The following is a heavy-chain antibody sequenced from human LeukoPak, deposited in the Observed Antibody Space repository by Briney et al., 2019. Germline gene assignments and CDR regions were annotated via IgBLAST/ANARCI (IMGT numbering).Heavy chain of an antibody. D-gene: IGHD3-22*01. Sequence: ASVKVSCKASGYTFTSYDINWVRQAPGQGLEWMGWMNPNSGNTGYAQKFQGRVTMTRNTSISTAYMELSSLRSEDTAVYYCARGRAYYDSSGYYYDAFDIWGQGTMVTVSS. V-gene: IGHV1-8*01. J-gene: IGHJ3*02. CDR3: ARGRAYYDSSGYYYDAFDI. CDR1: GYTFTSYD. CDR2: MNPNSGNT.